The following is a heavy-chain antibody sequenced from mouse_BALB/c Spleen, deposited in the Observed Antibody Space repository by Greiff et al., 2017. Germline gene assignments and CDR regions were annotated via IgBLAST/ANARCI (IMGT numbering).Heavy chain of an antibody. J-gene: IGHJ4*01. D-gene: IGHD1-2*01. V-gene: IGHV1S82*01. CDR2: IHPSDSET. CDR1: GYSFTSYW. Sequence: QVQLQQPGAELVRPGASVKLSCKASGYSFTSYWMNWVQQRPGQGLEWIGMIHPSDSETWLNQKFKDKATLTVDKSSSTAYMQLSSPTSEDTAVYYGASPLRRRGYYAMDDWGQGTSVTVSS. CDR3: ASPLRRRGYYAMDD.